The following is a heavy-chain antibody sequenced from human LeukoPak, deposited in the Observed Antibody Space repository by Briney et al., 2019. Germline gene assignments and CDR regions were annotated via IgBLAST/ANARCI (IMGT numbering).Heavy chain of an antibody. J-gene: IGHJ4*02. Sequence: SETLSLTCTVSGGSISSSSYYWGWIRQPPGKGLEGIGSIYYSGSTYYNPSLKSRVTISVDTSKNQFSLKLSSVTAADTAVYYCARRRNTWIQPWNTVGFDYWGQGTLVTVSS. CDR3: ARRRNTWIQPWNTVGFDY. V-gene: IGHV4-39*01. D-gene: IGHD5-18*01. CDR2: IYYSGST. CDR1: GGSISSSSYY.